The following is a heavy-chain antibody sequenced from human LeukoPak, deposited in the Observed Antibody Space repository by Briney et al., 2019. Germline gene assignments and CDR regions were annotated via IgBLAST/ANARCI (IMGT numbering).Heavy chain of an antibody. CDR3: ARRTYYYDSSGYPNFDY. CDR2: ISAYNGNT. J-gene: IGHJ4*02. CDR1: GYTFTSYG. V-gene: IGHV1-18*01. Sequence: GASVKVSCKASGYTFTSYGISWVRRAPGQGLEWMGWISAYNGNTNYAQKLQGRVTMTTDTSTSTAYMELRSLRSDDTAVYYCARRTYYYDSSGYPNFDYWGQGTLVTVSS. D-gene: IGHD3-22*01.